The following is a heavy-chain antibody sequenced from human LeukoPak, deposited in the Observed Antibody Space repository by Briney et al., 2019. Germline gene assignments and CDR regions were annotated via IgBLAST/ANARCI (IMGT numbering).Heavy chain of an antibody. CDR3: AKLGRGVIPDAYGMDV. J-gene: IGHJ6*02. Sequence: GRSLRLSCAASGFTFSSYAMSWVRQAPGKGLEWVSAISGSGGSTYYADSVKGRFTISRDNSKNTLYLQMNSLRAEDTAVYYCAKLGRGVIPDAYGMDVWGQGTTVTVSS. CDR2: ISGSGGST. D-gene: IGHD3-10*01. CDR1: GFTFSSYA. V-gene: IGHV3-23*01.